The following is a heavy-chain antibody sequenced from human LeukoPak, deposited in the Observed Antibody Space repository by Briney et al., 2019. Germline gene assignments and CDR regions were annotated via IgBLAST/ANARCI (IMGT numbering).Heavy chain of an antibody. V-gene: IGHV3-73*01. CDR2: TRSKANSYAT. Sequence: GGSLRLSCAASGFTFSGSAMHWVRQASGKGLEWVGRTRSKANSYATAYAASVKGRFTISRDDSKNTAYLQMNSLKTEDTAVYYCTSAPCGWGSCPYDYWGQGTLVTVSS. D-gene: IGHD2-15*01. CDR1: GFTFSGSA. J-gene: IGHJ4*02. CDR3: TSAPCGWGSCPYDY.